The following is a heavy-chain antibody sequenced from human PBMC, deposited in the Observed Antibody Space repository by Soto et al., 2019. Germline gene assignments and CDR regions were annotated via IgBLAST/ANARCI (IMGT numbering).Heavy chain of an antibody. D-gene: IGHD6-19*01. J-gene: IGHJ4*02. CDR3: ARVAVGRYDFDS. Sequence: EVLLVESGGGLVQPGGSLRLSCAASGFTFSNYWMHWVRQAPGKGLVWVSRINSDGSTTSYADSVKGRFTISRDNAKNTLYMPMNSLRVEDTDVYFCARVAVGRYDFDSWGQGTLVPVSS. CDR2: INSDGSTT. V-gene: IGHV3-74*01. CDR1: GFTFSNYW.